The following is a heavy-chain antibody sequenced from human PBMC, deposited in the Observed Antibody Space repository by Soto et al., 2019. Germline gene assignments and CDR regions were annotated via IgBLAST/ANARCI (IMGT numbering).Heavy chain of an antibody. CDR1: GGSISSYY. CDR2: IYYSGST. V-gene: IGHV4-59*01. D-gene: IGHD2-2*01. J-gene: IGHJ6*02. Sequence: PSETLSLTCTVSGGSISSYYWSWIRQPPGKGLEWIGYIYYSGSTNYNPSLKSRVTISVDTSXNQFSLKLSSVTAADTAVYYCARDGGAPYCSSTSCQGGNYYYYGMDVWGQGTTVTVSS. CDR3: ARDGGAPYCSSTSCQGGNYYYYGMDV.